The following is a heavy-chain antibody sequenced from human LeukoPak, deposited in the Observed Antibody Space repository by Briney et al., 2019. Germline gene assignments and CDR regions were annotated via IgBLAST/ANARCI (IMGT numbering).Heavy chain of an antibody. CDR2: FHHSGST. D-gene: IGHD5-24*01. J-gene: IGHJ4*02. Sequence: SETLSLTCTVSGGSISSGGYYWSWIRQPAGKGLEWIGFFHHSGSTNYNPSFKSRVTISADTSNNHFSLRLTSVTAADTAVYYCAGGWLPDKNDFWGQGTLVTVSA. CDR3: AGGWLPDKNDF. CDR1: GGSISSGGYY. V-gene: IGHV4-61*10.